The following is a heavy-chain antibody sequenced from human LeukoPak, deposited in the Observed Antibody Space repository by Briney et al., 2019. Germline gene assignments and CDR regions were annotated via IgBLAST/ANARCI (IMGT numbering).Heavy chain of an antibody. CDR2: IYYSGST. J-gene: IGHJ4*02. V-gene: IGHV4-59*08. D-gene: IGHD6-19*01. CDR1: GGSINSYY. Sequence: SETLSLTCTVSGGSINSYYWSWIRQPPGKGLEWIGYIYYSGSTNYNPSLESRVTISVDTSKNQVSLKLRSVTAADTAVYYCARGDSGWYLGLGFDYWGQGTLVTVSS. CDR3: ARGDSGWYLGLGFDY.